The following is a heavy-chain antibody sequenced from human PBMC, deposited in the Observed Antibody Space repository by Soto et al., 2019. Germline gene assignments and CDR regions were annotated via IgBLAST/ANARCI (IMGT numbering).Heavy chain of an antibody. CDR2: IYPGDSET. CDR3: AVGGGTGYYYYYGMDV. D-gene: IGHD2-15*01. CDR1: GYTFSSNW. V-gene: IGHV5-51*01. Sequence: GESLKISCQTSGYTFSSNWIGWVRQMPGKGLEWMGIIYPGDSETNYSPSFQGHVTISADKSISTAYLQWSSLKASDTAMYYCAVGGGTGYYYYYGMDVWGQGTTVTVSS. J-gene: IGHJ6*02.